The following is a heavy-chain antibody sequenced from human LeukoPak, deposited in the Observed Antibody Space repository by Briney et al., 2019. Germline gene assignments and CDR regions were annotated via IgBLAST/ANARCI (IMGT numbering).Heavy chain of an antibody. D-gene: IGHD5-18*01. Sequence: SVKVSCKASGGTFSSYAISWVRQAPGQGLEWMGGIIPIFGTANYAQKFQGRVTITADESTSTAYMELSSRRSEDTAVYYCAREVDTAIADYFDYWGQGTLVTVSS. J-gene: IGHJ4*02. CDR3: AREVDTAIADYFDY. CDR2: IIPIFGTA. CDR1: GGTFSSYA. V-gene: IGHV1-69*13.